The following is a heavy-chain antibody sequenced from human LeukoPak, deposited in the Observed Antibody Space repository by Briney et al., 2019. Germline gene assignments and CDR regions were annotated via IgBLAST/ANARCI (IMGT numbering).Heavy chain of an antibody. V-gene: IGHV3-74*01. Sequence: GGSLRLSCTASGFSFSGHWMHWARQLPGKGLVWVSRISPTGSTTSYADSVEGRFTVSRDNAKNTLYLQVNNLRAEDTAVYYCARGPNSNWSGLDSWGQGTLLIVSS. CDR3: ARGPNSNWSGLDS. J-gene: IGHJ4*02. D-gene: IGHD6-6*01. CDR2: ISPTGSTT. CDR1: GFSFSGHW.